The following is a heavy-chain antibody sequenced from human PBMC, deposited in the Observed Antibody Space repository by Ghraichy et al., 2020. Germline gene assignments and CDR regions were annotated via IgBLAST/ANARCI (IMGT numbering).Heavy chain of an antibody. Sequence: SGPTLVKSTQTLTLTCTLSGFSLSTSEVGVGWIRQPPGKALEWLAVIRWDGNTRYSPSLKNRLTITRVTFKNQVVLTMTNMDPVDTGTYYCAHRRYYDSSGYDYWGQGTLVTVAS. CDR3: AHRRYYDSSGYDY. D-gene: IGHD3-22*01. J-gene: IGHJ4*02. V-gene: IGHV2-5*02. CDR2: IRWDGNT. CDR1: GFSLSTSEVG.